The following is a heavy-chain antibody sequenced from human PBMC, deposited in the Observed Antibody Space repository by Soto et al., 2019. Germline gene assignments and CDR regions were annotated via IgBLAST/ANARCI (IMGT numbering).Heavy chain of an antibody. CDR3: VGDHVVTAHYYGMDV. J-gene: IGHJ6*02. D-gene: IGHD2-15*01. CDR1: GGSISNDGYY. CDR2: IFYSGTT. V-gene: IGHV4-31*03. Sequence: QVQLQESGPGLVKPSQTLSLICTVSGGSISNDGYYWSWIRQHPGKGLEWIGYIFYSGTTYYNPSLKSRITMSVDTYKNQFSLKLHSLTAADTAVYYCVGDHVVTAHYYGMDVWGQGTTVTISS.